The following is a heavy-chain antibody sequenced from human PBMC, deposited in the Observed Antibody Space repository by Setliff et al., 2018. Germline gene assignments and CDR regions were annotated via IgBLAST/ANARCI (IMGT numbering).Heavy chain of an antibody. V-gene: IGHV4-4*08. Sequence: SETLSLTCTVSGDSIGSHFWTWIRQSPGKGLEWIGYIDTSGSTDYNPSLKSRVTISVNTSKNQLSLKLTSVTAADTAMYYCAGGGRYCGGDCYQDDAFDIWGQGTMVTVSS. J-gene: IGHJ3*02. CDR3: AGGGRYCGGDCYQDDAFDI. CDR2: IDTSGST. D-gene: IGHD2-21*02. CDR1: GDSIGSHF.